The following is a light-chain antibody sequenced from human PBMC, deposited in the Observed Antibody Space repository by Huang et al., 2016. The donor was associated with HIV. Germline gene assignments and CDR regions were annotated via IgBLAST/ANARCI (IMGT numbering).Light chain of an antibody. CDR1: QSVSST. CDR3: QHYYSWPLT. CDR2: GAS. Sequence: EIVMTQSPATLSVSPGETATLSCGASQSVSSTLAGYQQKPGQAPRLLIYGASTRATGVPARCSGSGSGTEFTLTISSLQSEDFAVYYCQHYYSWPLTFGGGTKVEIK. J-gene: IGKJ4*01. V-gene: IGKV3-15*01.